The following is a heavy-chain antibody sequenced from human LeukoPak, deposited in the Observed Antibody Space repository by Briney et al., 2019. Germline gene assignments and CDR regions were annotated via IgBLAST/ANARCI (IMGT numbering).Heavy chain of an antibody. Sequence: GASVKVSCKTSGYTFTAYYIHWVRQAPGQGLEWMGGIIPIFGTANYAQKFQGRVTITADESTSTAYMELSSLRSEDTAVYYCARDPLGARFGELKAGYFDYWGQGTLVTVSS. D-gene: IGHD3-10*01. CDR2: IIPIFGTA. V-gene: IGHV1-69*13. CDR1: GYTFTAYY. J-gene: IGHJ4*02. CDR3: ARDPLGARFGELKAGYFDY.